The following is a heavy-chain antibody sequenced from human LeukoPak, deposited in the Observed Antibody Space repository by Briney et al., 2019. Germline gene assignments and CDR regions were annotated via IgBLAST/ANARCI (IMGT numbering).Heavy chain of an antibody. J-gene: IGHJ5*02. CDR2: IYTSGST. D-gene: IGHD6-6*01. Sequence: SETLSLTCTVSGGSISSYYWSWIRQPAGKGLEWIGRIYTSGSTNYNPSLKSRVTMSVDTSKNQFSLKLSSVTAADTAVYYCARDPGIAARFSNNWFDPWGQGTLVTVSS. V-gene: IGHV4-4*07. CDR1: GGSISSYY. CDR3: ARDPGIAARFSNNWFDP.